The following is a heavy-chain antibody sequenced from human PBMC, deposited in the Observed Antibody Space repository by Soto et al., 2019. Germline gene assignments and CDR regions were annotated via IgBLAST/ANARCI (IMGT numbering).Heavy chain of an antibody. CDR2: IDAGHGNI. Sequence: ASVKVSCKASGYTFTDYALHWVRQAPGQRPEWMAWIDAGHGNIKYSQRFQGRLIATSDTSANTGYMELSSLTSEDSAVYYCATDSWVTTGRFAFWGQGTLVTVPS. CDR3: ATDSWVTTGRFAF. CDR1: GYTFTDYA. V-gene: IGHV1-3*01. J-gene: IGHJ5*01. D-gene: IGHD4-17*01.